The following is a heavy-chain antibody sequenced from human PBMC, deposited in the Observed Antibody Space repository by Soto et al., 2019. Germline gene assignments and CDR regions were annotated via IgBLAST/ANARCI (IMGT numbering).Heavy chain of an antibody. CDR3: ARLMGTSFDL. V-gene: IGHV3-72*01. CDR2: ARNQVNGYTT. D-gene: IGHD2-8*01. Sequence: EVQLVESGGGLVQPGGSLRLSCAASGCIFSDHYMDWVRQSPGKGLEWVGRARNQVNGYTTAYAASVKGRFTISRDDSKNSLYLQMNSLKTEDTAVYFCARLMGTSFDLWGQGTLVTVSS. CDR1: GCIFSDHY. J-gene: IGHJ4*02.